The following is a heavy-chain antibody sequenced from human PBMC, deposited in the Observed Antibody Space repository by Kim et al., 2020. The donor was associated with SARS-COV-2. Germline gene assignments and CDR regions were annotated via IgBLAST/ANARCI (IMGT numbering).Heavy chain of an antibody. D-gene: IGHD3-10*01. V-gene: IGHV1-18*01. Sequence: TNYAQKLQGRVTMTTDTATGTAYMELRSLGSDDTAVYYCARGGSYDAFDIWGQGTMVTVSS. CDR2: T. CDR3: ARGGSYDAFDI. J-gene: IGHJ3*02.